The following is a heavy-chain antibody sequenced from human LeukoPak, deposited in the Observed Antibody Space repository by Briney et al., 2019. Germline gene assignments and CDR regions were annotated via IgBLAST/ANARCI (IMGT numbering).Heavy chain of an antibody. CDR2: ISSSGSTI. V-gene: IGHV3-48*03. J-gene: IGHJ4*02. D-gene: IGHD1-1*01. CDR1: GFTFSSYE. Sequence: PGGSLRLSCAASGFTFSSYEMTWVRQAPGKGLEWVSYISSSGSTIYYADSVKGRFTISRDNAKNTLYLQMNSLRAEDTAVYYCAKDLGVRLVPPTSWGQGTLVTVSS. CDR3: AKDLGVRLVPPTS.